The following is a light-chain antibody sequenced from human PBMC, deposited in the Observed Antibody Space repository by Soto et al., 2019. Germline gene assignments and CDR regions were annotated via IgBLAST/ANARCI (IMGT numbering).Light chain of an antibody. CDR3: QQYNNWIT. CDR1: QSVSDR. V-gene: IGKV3-15*01. CDR2: GAS. J-gene: IGKJ5*01. Sequence: EIVMTQSPDTLSVSPGERATLSCRASQSVSDRVVWYQQKSGQAPRLLIYGASSRATGIPARFSGSGSGTEFTLTISSLQSEDFAVYYCQQYNNWITFGQGTRLEIK.